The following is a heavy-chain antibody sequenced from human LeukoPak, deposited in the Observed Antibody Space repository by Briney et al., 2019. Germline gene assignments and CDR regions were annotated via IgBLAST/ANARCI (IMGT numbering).Heavy chain of an antibody. D-gene: IGHD6-19*01. CDR1: GGSISSSSYY. CDR3: ARGGSSGWYRDAFDI. V-gene: IGHV4-39*01. J-gene: IGHJ3*02. CDR2: IYYSGST. Sequence: SETLSLTCTVSGGSISSSSYYWGWIRQPPGKGLEWIGSIYYSGSTYYNPSLKSRVTISVDTSKSQFSLKLSSVTAADTAVYYCARGGSSGWYRDAFDIWGQGTMVTVSS.